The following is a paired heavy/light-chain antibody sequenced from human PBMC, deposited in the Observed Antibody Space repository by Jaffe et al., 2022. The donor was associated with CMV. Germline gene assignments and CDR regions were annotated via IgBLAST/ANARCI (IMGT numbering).Light chain of an antibody. CDR3: QSADSSGNYVV. V-gene: IGLV3-25*03. Sequence: SYELTQPRSVSVSPGQTARITCSGDAVPRQYVYWYQQKAGQAPVLVMYKDSERPSGIPERFSGSSSGTIVTLTISGVQAEDEADYHCQSADSSGNYVVFGGGTRLTVL. CDR1: AVPRQY. J-gene: IGLJ2*01. CDR2: KDS.
Heavy chain of an antibody. Sequence: QLQLQESGPGLVKPSETLSLTCTVSGDSISTRSYNWAWIRQPPNKGLEWIGNVLYSGTTYYNPSLKSRVTISVDTSKNHFSLRLDSVTAADTALYYCARRLQITNVRGKYWYFDYWGRGTLVTVSS. CDR2: VLYSGTT. D-gene: IGHD3-10*01. CDR3: ARRLQITNVRGKYWYFDY. V-gene: IGHV4-39*02. J-gene: IGHJ2*01. CDR1: GDSISTRSYN.